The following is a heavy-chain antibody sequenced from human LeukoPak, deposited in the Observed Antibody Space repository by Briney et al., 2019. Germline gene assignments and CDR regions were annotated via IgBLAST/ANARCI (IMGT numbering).Heavy chain of an antibody. CDR3: AKWHSSSSGWFDP. CDR1: EFTFTNYW. Sequence: PGGSLRLSCAITEFTFTNYWKNWVRQASGKGLEWVSTISGSGGSTYYADSVKGRFTISRDKSKNTLYLQMNSLRAEDTAVYYCAKWHSSSSGWFDPWGQGTLVTVSS. CDR2: ISGSGGST. V-gene: IGHV3-23*01. J-gene: IGHJ5*02. D-gene: IGHD6-6*01.